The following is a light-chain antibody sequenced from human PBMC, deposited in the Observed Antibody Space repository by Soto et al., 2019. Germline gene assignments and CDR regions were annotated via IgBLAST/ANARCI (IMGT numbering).Light chain of an antibody. CDR2: NVS. V-gene: IGKV2-30*01. CDR1: QGLESSGGITY. Sequence: DVVLTQSPLSLPVTLGQPASISCRSRQGLESSGGITYLNWFHQRPGQSPRRLIYNVSNRDSGVPDRFSGSGSGTDFTLTISRVEAEDVGMYYCMQGAHWPPWTFGQGTKVEIK. CDR3: MQGAHWPPWT. J-gene: IGKJ1*01.